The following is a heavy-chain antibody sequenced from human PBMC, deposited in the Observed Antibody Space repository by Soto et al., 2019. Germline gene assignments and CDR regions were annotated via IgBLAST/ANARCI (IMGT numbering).Heavy chain of an antibody. CDR2: IWYDGSNK. J-gene: IGHJ4*02. CDR3: ARDRYYDSSGYFQLDY. D-gene: IGHD3-22*01. CDR1: GFTFSSYG. Sequence: QVQLVESGGGVVQPGRSLRLSCAASGFTFSSYGMHWVRQAPGKGLEWVAVIWYDGSNKYYADSVKGRFTISRDNSKNTLYLQMNSLRAEATAVYYCARDRYYDSSGYFQLDYWGQGTLVTVSS. V-gene: IGHV3-33*01.